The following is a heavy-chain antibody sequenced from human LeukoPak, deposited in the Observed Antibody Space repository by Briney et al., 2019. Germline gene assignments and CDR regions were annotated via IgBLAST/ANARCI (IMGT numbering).Heavy chain of an antibody. D-gene: IGHD3-16*02. V-gene: IGHV3-11*01. CDR3: ARGYDYVWGSYRYPSHFDY. CDR1: GFTFSDYY. J-gene: IGHJ4*02. Sequence: GGSLRLSCAASGFTFSDYYMSWIRQAPGKGLEWVSYISSSGSTIYYADSVQRLFTISRDNAKNSLNLQINSLRAEDTAVYYCARGYDYVWGSYRYPSHFDYWGQGTLVTVSS. CDR2: ISSSGSTI.